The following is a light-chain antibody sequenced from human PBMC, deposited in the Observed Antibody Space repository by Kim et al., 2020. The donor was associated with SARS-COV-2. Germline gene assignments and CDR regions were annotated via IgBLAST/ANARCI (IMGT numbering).Light chain of an antibody. J-gene: IGLJ3*02. CDR2: TDS. CDR3: ATWDDSLSGPV. V-gene: IGLV1-47*02. CDR1: SSNIGGND. Sequence: GQRLTISWSGSSSNIGGNDVYWYQQLPGTAPKLLIYTDSQRPSGVPDRFSGSKSGTSASLAISGLRFEDEADYYCATWDDSLSGPVFGGGTQLTVL.